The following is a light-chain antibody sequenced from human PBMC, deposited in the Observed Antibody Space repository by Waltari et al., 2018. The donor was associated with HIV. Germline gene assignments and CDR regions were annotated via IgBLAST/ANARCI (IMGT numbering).Light chain of an antibody. CDR2: GAS. V-gene: IGKV1-27*01. J-gene: IGKJ4*01. CDR1: QDTSTY. Sequence: DIPMTQSPSSLSASVGDRVTINCPARQDTSTYLGWYQVKPGKIPKLLMRGASTVQPGVPCRCSGSGSGTNITLTISSLQPEDVATDYCQRYYSAPLAFGGGTKVEIK. CDR3: QRYYSAPLA.